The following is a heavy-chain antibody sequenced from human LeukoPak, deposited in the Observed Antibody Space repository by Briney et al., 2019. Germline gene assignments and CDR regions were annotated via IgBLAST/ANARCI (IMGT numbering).Heavy chain of an antibody. CDR2: IYYSGST. J-gene: IGHJ5*02. V-gene: IGHV4-39*01. CDR3: ASILTTFDFWSGANWFDP. CDR1: GGSISSSSHY. D-gene: IGHD3-3*01. Sequence: KPSETLSLTCTVSGGSISSSSHYWGWIRQPPGKGLEWIGSIYYSGSTYYNPSLKSRVTISVDTSKNQFSLKLSSVTAADTAVYYCASILTTFDFWSGANWFDPWGQGTLVTVSS.